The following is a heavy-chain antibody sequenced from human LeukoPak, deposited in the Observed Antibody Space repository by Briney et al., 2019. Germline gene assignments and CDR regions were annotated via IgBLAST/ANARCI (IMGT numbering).Heavy chain of an antibody. Sequence: ASVEVSCKASGYTFTAYVMHWVRQAPGQRLEWMGWINAGNGNTKYSQEFQGRVTTTRDTFANTIYMELSSLRSEDTAVYYCTRALGYPYYAMDVWGQGTTVTVSS. CDR1: GYTFTAYV. D-gene: IGHD5-12*01. CDR2: INAGNGNT. J-gene: IGHJ6*02. CDR3: TRALGYPYYAMDV. V-gene: IGHV1-3*01.